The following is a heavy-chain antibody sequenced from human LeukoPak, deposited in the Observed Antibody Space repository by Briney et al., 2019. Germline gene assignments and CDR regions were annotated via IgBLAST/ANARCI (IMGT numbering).Heavy chain of an antibody. CDR3: AKYLEDYDSSGYYFGY. CDR2: IRYDGSNK. D-gene: IGHD3-22*01. V-gene: IGHV3-30*02. Sequence: GGSLRLSCAASGFTFSSYGMHWVRQAPGKGLEWVAFIRYDGSNKYYADSVKGRFTISRDNSKNTLYLQMNSLRAEDTAVYYCAKYLEDYDSSGYYFGYRGQGTLVTVSS. CDR1: GFTFSSYG. J-gene: IGHJ4*02.